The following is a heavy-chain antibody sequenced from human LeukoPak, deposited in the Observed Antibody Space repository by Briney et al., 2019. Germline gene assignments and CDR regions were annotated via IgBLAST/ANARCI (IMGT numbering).Heavy chain of an antibody. Sequence: GGSLRLSCAASGFTFSSYSMNWVRQAPGKGLEWVGRIKSKTDGGTTDYAAPVKGRFTISRDDSKNTLYLQMNSLKTEDTAVYYCTTEDVVGASPRGGNFDYWGQGTLVTVSS. V-gene: IGHV3-15*01. D-gene: IGHD1-26*01. CDR3: TTEDVVGASPRGGNFDY. CDR1: GFTFSSYS. J-gene: IGHJ4*02. CDR2: IKSKTDGGTT.